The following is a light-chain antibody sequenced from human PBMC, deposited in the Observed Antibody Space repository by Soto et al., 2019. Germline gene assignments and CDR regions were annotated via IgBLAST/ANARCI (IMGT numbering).Light chain of an antibody. CDR3: QQRSNWLWT. CDR1: QSVGSS. J-gene: IGKJ1*01. Sequence: EIVLTQSPATLSLSPGERATLSCRASQSVGSSLAWYQQRPGQAPRLLIYDAFIRATGIPARFSGSGSGTEFTLTISRLEPEDFAVYYCQQRSNWLWTFGQGTKVDI. CDR2: DAF. V-gene: IGKV3-11*01.